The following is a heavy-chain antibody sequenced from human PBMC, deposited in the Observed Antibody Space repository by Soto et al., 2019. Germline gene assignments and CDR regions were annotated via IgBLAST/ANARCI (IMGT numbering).Heavy chain of an antibody. J-gene: IGHJ4*02. D-gene: IGHD1-1*01. V-gene: IGHV1-18*01. Sequence: QVHLVQSGAEVKKPGASVKVSCKGSGYAFTTYGITWVRQAPGQGLEWMGWISAHNGNTNYAQKLQGRVTVTRDTSTSTAYMELRSLRSDGWAVYYCARGRYGDYWGQGALVTVSS. CDR2: ISAHNGNT. CDR3: ARGRYGDY. CDR1: GYAFTTYG.